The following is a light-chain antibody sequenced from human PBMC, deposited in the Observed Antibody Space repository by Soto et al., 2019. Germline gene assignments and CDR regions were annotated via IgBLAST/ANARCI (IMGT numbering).Light chain of an antibody. V-gene: IGKV3-11*01. J-gene: IGKJ1*01. CDR1: QSVSDY. CDR3: QQHLGRHT. Sequence: DIVLTQSPVTLSLYPGERATLSCRASQSVSDYLVWYQQKPGQAPRLLIYDASTRAAGIPARFIGSGSGTDFTLTISSLEPEDSAVYYCQQHLGRHTFGQGTKVDIK. CDR2: DAS.